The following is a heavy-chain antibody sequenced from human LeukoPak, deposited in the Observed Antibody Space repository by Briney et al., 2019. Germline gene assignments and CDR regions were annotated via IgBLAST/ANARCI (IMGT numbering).Heavy chain of an antibody. J-gene: IGHJ4*02. V-gene: IGHV1-8*01. CDR2: TNPNSGNT. CDR1: GYTFTSYD. CDR3: ARGYYGSGSPDY. D-gene: IGHD3-10*01. Sequence: ASVKVSCKASGYTFTSYDINWVRQATGQGLEWMGWTNPNSGNTGYAQKFQGRVTMTRNTSISTAYMELSSLRSEDTAVYYCARGYYGSGSPDYWGQGTLVTVSS.